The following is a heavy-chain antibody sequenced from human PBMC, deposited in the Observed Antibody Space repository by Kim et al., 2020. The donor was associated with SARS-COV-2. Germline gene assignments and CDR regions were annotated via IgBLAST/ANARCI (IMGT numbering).Heavy chain of an antibody. V-gene: IGHV3-72*01. J-gene: IGHJ4*02. Sequence: GGSLRLSCVGSGFTFSDHYMDWVRQAPGKGLEWVGRPRNKGNSNTTEYAASVKGRFTISRDDSKNSLYLQMNSLKSEDTAVYYCARGGGLVGPTNDYWGQGTLVTVSS. CDR3: ARGGGLVGPTNDY. D-gene: IGHD1-26*01. CDR2: PRNKGNSNTT. CDR1: GFTFSDHY.